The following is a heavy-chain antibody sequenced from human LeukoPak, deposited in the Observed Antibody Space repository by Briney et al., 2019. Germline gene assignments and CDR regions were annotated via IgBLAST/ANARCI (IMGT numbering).Heavy chain of an antibody. CDR3: ARGYDILTGYYKGQGQYYFDY. V-gene: IGHV1-18*04. Sequence: ASVKVSCKASGYTFTSYGISRVRQAPGQGLEWMGWISAYNGNTNYAQKLQGRVTMTTDTSTSTAYMELRSLRSDDTAVYYCARGYDILTGYYKGQGQYYFDYWGQGTLVTVSS. D-gene: IGHD3-9*01. CDR1: GYTFTSYG. CDR2: ISAYNGNT. J-gene: IGHJ4*02.